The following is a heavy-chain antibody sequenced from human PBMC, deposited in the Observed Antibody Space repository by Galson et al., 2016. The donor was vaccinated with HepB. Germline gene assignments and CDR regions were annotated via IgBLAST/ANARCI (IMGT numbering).Heavy chain of an antibody. D-gene: IGHD2-21*01. J-gene: IGHJ4*02. CDR1: GLTFSTYG. V-gene: IGHV3-30*03. CDR2: ISYDGSKK. CDR3: ARDQCGPECYQPDY. Sequence: SLRLSCAASGLTFSTYGMHWVRQAPGKGLEWVSTISYDGSKKFYADFVKGRFTISRDNSKNTLYVQMNSLRPEDTAVYYCARDQCGPECYQPDYWGQGTLVTVSS.